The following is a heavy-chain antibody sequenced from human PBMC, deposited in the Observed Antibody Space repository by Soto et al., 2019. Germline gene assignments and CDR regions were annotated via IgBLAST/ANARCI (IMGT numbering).Heavy chain of an antibody. Sequence: QLQLQESGPGLVKPSETLSLTCTVSGGSISSSSYYWGWIRQPPGKGLEWIGNIYYSGSTYYNPSLKSRVTISVDTSKNQFSLKLNSVTAADTAVYYCARQRSGYYRNNWFDPWGQGTLVTVSS. CDR3: ARQRSGYYRNNWFDP. CDR2: IYYSGST. CDR1: GGSISSSSYY. J-gene: IGHJ5*02. D-gene: IGHD3-3*01. V-gene: IGHV4-39*01.